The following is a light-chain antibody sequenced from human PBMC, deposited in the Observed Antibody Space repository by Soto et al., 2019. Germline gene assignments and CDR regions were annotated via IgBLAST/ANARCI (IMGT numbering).Light chain of an antibody. CDR2: DVS. J-gene: IGLJ2*01. Sequence: QSALTQPASVSGSPGQSITISCTGTSSDVGGYNYVSWYQQHPGKAPKLMIYDVSNRPSGVSNRFSGSKSGNTASLTISGLHAEDEADYYFSSYTSSSVVFGGGTKLTVL. CDR1: SSDVGGYNY. V-gene: IGLV2-14*01. CDR3: SSYTSSSVV.